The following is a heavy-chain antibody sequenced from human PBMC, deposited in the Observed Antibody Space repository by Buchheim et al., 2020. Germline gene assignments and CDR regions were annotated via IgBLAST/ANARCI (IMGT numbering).Heavy chain of an antibody. CDR3: ARDVYGSGS. J-gene: IGHJ4*02. CDR2: INLGGGT. CDR1: GGSISSSSYY. Sequence: QLQLQESGPGLVKPSETLSLTCTVSGGSISSSSYYWGWIRQPPGKGREGIGGINLGGGTYYNPPLKGRVTKTVDTSKNQFSLKLSSVTAADTAVYYCARDVYGSGSWGQGTL. D-gene: IGHD3-10*01. V-gene: IGHV4-39*02.